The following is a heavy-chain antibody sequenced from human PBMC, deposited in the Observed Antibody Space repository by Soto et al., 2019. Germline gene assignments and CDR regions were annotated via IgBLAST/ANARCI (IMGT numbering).Heavy chain of an antibody. J-gene: IGHJ6*02. CDR2: INPNSGGT. V-gene: IGHV1-2*04. D-gene: IGHD3-10*01. Sequence: ASVKVSCKASGYTFTGYYMHWVRQAPGQGLEWMGWINPNSGGTNYAQKFQGWVTMTRDTSISTAYMELSRLRSDDTAVYYCARGWHRGVPPYYYCGMDVWGQGTTVTVSS. CDR1: GYTFTGYY. CDR3: ARGWHRGVPPYYYCGMDV.